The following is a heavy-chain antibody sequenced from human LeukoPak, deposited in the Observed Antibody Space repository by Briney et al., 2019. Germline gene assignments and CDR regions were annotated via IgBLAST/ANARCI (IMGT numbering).Heavy chain of an antibody. CDR2: MNPSSGNT. Sequence: ASVKVSCKASGYTFSNYDINWVRQAAGQWPEWLGWMNPSSGNTGYAQKFQGRVSLTRDTSINTAYMELGSLTFEDTAVYYCAKTVCSGGTCYGFDYWGQGTLVTVSS. J-gene: IGHJ4*02. CDR1: GYTFSNYD. D-gene: IGHD2-15*01. V-gene: IGHV1-8*01. CDR3: AKTVCSGGTCYGFDY.